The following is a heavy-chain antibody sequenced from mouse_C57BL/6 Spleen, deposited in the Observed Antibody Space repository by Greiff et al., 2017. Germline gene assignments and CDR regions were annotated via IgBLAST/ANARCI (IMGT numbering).Heavy chain of an antibody. J-gene: IGHJ3*01. CDR3: ARDYYGSSFRPWFAY. Sequence: QVQLKQSGAELVRPGTSVKVSCKASGYAFTNYLIEWVKQRPGQGLEWIGVINPGRGGTNYNEKFKGKATLTADKSSITAYMQLSSLTSEDSAVYFCARDYYGSSFRPWFAYGGQGTLVTVSA. D-gene: IGHD1-1*01. CDR1: GYAFTNYL. V-gene: IGHV1-54*01. CDR2: INPGRGGT.